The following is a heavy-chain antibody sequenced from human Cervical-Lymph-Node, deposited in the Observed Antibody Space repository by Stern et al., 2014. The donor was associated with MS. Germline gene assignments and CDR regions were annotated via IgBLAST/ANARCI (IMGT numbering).Heavy chain of an antibody. CDR2: IYTSGST. J-gene: IGHJ4*02. CDR1: GGSISSGSYY. Sequence: VQLEESGPGLVKPSQTLSLTCTVSGGSISSGSYYWSWIRQPAGKGLEWIGRIYTSGSTNYNPSLQSRVTISVDTSTNPLSLKLSSVTAADTAVYYCASSDYGDYAIRWGQGTLVTVSS. CDR3: ASSDYGDYAIR. V-gene: IGHV4-61*02. D-gene: IGHD4-17*01.